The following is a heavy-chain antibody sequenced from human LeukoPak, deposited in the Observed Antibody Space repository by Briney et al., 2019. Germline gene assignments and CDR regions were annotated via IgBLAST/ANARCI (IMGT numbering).Heavy chain of an antibody. D-gene: IGHD2-15*01. J-gene: IGHJ4*02. CDR1: GYTFTGYY. CDR2: INPNGGGT. Sequence: ASVKVSCKASGYTFTGYYMHWVRQAPGQGLEWMGWINPNGGGTNYAQKFQGWVTMTRDTSISTAYMELSRLRSDDTAAYYCARGMGNCSGGSCYPWYNWNDDPLYYFDYWGQGTLVTVSS. V-gene: IGHV1-2*04. CDR3: ARGMGNCSGGSCYPWYNWNDDPLYYFDY.